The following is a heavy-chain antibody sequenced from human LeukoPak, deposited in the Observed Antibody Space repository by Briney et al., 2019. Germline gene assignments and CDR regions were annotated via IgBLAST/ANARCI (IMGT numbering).Heavy chain of an antibody. V-gene: IGHV4-34*01. D-gene: IGHD2-15*01. J-gene: IGHJ1*01. Sequence: SETLSLTCAVYGGSFSGYYWSWIRQPPGKGLEWIGEINHSGSTNSNPSLKSRVTISVDTSKNQFSLKLNSVTAADTAVYYCARRLLGYCSGGSCYSGYFQHWGQGTLVTVSS. CDR3: ARRLLGYCSGGSCYSGYFQH. CDR2: INHSGST. CDR1: GGSFSGYY.